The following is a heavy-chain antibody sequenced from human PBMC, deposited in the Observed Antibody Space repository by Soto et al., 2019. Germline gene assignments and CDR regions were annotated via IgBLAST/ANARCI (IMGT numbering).Heavy chain of an antibody. CDR2: IYSTGTA. CDR1: GASVSGFY. J-gene: IGHJ5*02. CDR3: ARDGTKTLRDWFDP. V-gene: IGHV4-4*07. D-gene: IGHD1-1*01. Sequence: SETLSLTCTLSGASVSGFYWSWVRKSAGKGLEWIWRIYSTGTADYNPSLKSRVMMSVDTSKKQFSLKLRSVTSADTAVYYCARDGTKTLRDWFDPWGQGISVTVYS.